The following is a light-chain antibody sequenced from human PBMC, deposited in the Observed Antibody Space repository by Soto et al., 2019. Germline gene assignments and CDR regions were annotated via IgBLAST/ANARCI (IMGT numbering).Light chain of an antibody. J-gene: IGKJ4*02. CDR3: QQYNTSPLP. Sequence: DIQMTQSPSTLSASVGDRVTITCRASQSISTWLAWYQQKPGKAPKLLIYKASSLEGGVPSRFSGSGSGTDFNITISSLQPDDFATYYCQQYNTSPLPFGGGTAVEIK. V-gene: IGKV1-5*03. CDR1: QSISTW. CDR2: KAS.